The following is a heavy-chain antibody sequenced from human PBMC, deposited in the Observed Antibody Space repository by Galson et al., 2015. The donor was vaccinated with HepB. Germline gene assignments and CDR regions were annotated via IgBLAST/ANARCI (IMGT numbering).Heavy chain of an antibody. CDR1: GFRFNSYV. CDR2: VSSDRSAQ. J-gene: IGHJ4*02. Sequence: SLRLSCAASGFRFNSYVMHWVRQAPGKGLEWVAVVSSDRSAQLYADSVKGRFTTSRDNSKNMLYLQMNSLTTEDTALYYCAGLGDCGGLCFPDYWGQGTLVTVSS. D-gene: IGHD2-21*01. CDR3: AGLGDCGGLCFPDY. V-gene: IGHV3-30*03.